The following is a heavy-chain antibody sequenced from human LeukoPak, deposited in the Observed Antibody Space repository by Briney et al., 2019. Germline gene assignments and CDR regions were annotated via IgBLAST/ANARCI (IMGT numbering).Heavy chain of an antibody. J-gene: IGHJ5*02. CDR3: VRDVFAEYSTHHKFDP. D-gene: IGHD2/OR15-2a*01. CDR2: INPNSGGT. V-gene: IGHV1-2*02. Sequence: ASVKVSCKASGYTFTDNYMHWVRQASGEGLEWMAWINPNSGGTDYAQKFQGRVTMTRDTSISTAYMELSRLRSDDTAVYYCVRDVFAEYSTHHKFDPWGQGTLVIVSS. CDR1: GYTFTDNY.